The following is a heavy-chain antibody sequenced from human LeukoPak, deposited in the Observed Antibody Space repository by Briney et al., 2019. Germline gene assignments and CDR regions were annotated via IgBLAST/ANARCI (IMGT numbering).Heavy chain of an antibody. CDR2: ISGSGGST. J-gene: IGHJ4*02. V-gene: IGHV3-23*01. Sequence: GASLRLSCAASGFTLSSYAMSWVRQAPGKGLEWVSAISGSGGSTYYADSVKGRFTISRDNSKNTLYLQMNSLRAEDTAVYYCAKGDVLLWFGELLYPLDYWGQGTLVTVSS. CDR1: GFTLSSYA. D-gene: IGHD3-10*01. CDR3: AKGDVLLWFGELLYPLDY.